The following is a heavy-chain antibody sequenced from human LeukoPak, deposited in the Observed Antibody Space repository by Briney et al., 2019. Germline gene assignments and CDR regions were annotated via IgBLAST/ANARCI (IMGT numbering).Heavy chain of an antibody. CDR3: ARDVGEYCSSTNCYASHY. Sequence: ASVKVSCKAFGYTFTSYYMHWVRQAPGQGLERMGWINPHSGGTNYAQKFQGGVTMTRDTSITTAYMELSSLRSDDTAVYYCARDVGEYCSSTNCYASHYWGQGTLVTVSS. D-gene: IGHD2-2*01. V-gene: IGHV1-2*02. CDR2: INPHSGGT. J-gene: IGHJ4*02. CDR1: GYTFTSYY.